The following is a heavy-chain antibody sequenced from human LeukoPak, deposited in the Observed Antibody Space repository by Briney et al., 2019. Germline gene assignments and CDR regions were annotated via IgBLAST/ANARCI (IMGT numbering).Heavy chain of an antibody. CDR1: GFTFRSYA. CDR2: ISGSGGST. J-gene: IGHJ4*02. CDR3: AKDPKYDIWNRFDY. V-gene: IGHV3-23*01. Sequence: GGSLRLSCAASGFTFRSYAMSWVRQAPGKGLEWVSAISGSGGSTYYAESERGRYTISRDNSKNTLYLQMNSLRAEDTAVYFRAKDPKYDIWNRFDYWGRGTLVTVSS. D-gene: IGHD3-3*01.